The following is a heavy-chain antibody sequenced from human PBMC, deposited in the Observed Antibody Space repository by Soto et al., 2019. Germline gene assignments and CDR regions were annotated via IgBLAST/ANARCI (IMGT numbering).Heavy chain of an antibody. D-gene: IGHD1-1*01. Sequence: QVQLVESGGGVVQPGRSLRLSCAASGFTFSSYAMHWVRQAPGKGLEWVAVISYDGSNKYYADSVKGRFTISRDNSKNTLYLQMTSLTAEDTAVYYCASPRLSSDGTTPIDYWGQGTLVTVSS. V-gene: IGHV3-30-3*01. CDR1: GFTFSSYA. J-gene: IGHJ4*02. CDR2: ISYDGSNK. CDR3: ASPRLSSDGTTPIDY.